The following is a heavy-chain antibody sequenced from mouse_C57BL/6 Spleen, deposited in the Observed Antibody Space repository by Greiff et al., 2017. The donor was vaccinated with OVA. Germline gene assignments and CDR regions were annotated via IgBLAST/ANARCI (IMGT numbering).Heavy chain of an antibody. J-gene: IGHJ3*01. CDR2: IYPGSGST. D-gene: IGHD1-1*01. Sequence: QVQLQQPGAELVKPGASVKMSCKASGYTFTSYWITWVKQRPGQGLEWIGDIYPGSGSTNYNEKFKSKATLTVDTSSSTAYMQLSSLTSEDSAVYYCAREGNYYGSSYEFAYWGQGTLVTVSA. CDR1: GYTFTSYW. V-gene: IGHV1-55*01. CDR3: AREGNYYGSSYEFAY.